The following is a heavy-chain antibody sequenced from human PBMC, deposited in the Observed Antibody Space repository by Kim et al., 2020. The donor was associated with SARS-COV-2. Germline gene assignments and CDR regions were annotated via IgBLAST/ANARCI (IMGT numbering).Heavy chain of an antibody. V-gene: IGHV3-23*01. CDR1: GFTFDNYA. J-gene: IGHJ6*02. CDR2: ISASGGYT. D-gene: IGHD6-19*01. CDR3: AKVSVAGGYYYYGMDV. Sequence: GGSLRLSCAASGFTFDNYAMSWVRQAPGKGLEWVSTISASGGYTYYTDSVKGRFSICRDNSKNTLYLQMNSLRAEDTAGYYCAKVSVAGGYYYYGMDVWGQGTTVTVSS.